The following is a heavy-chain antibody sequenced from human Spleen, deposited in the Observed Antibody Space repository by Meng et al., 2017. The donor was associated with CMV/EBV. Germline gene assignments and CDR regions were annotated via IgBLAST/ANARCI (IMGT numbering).Heavy chain of an antibody. CDR1: GGSVSRGSHY. Sequence: SETLSLTCTVSGGSVSRGSHYWSWLRQPPGKGLEWLGYVHFSGSANYNPSLESRLSMSVDTSQNRLYLRLSSVPAADTAVYYCARDLSPDFWNGHLDYWGQGKLVTVSS. CDR2: VHFSGSA. D-gene: IGHD3-3*01. CDR3: ARDLSPDFWNGHLDY. J-gene: IGHJ4*02. V-gene: IGHV4-61*01.